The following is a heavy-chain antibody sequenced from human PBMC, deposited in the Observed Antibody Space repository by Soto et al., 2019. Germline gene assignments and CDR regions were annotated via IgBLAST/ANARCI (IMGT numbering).Heavy chain of an antibody. CDR1: GGTFDNFI. CDR3: ARYGTLSPSPRQYSGMDV. CDR2: IVPMLGTP. V-gene: IGHV1-69*01. D-gene: IGHD1-7*01. Sequence: QVQLVQSGAEVKEPGSSVRVSCKASGGTFDNFIMNWVRQTPGQGLEWMGGIVPMLGTPTYAEKFKGRVTISATGSTSTVYMEETRLGSDDTAIYYCARYGTLSPSPRQYSGMDVWGQGTTVTVSS. J-gene: IGHJ6*02.